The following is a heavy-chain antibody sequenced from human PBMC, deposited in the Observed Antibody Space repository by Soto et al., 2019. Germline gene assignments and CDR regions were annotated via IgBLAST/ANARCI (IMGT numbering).Heavy chain of an antibody. Sequence: GGSLRLSCAASGFTFSSYAMSWVRQAPGKGLEWVSAISGSGGSTYYADSVKGRFTISRDNSKNTLYLQMNSLRAEDTAVYYCARDHAGDSSPYDILTGYNYYGMDVWGQGTTVTAP. CDR2: ISGSGGST. D-gene: IGHD3-9*01. V-gene: IGHV3-23*01. CDR3: ARDHAGDSSPYDILTGYNYYGMDV. J-gene: IGHJ6*02. CDR1: GFTFSSYA.